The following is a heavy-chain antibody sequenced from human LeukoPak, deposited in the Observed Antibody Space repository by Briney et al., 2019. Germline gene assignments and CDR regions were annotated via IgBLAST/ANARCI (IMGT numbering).Heavy chain of an antibody. CDR3: AKGYSSSWYTYYYMDV. D-gene: IGHD6-13*01. CDR1: GFTFSSYW. Sequence: GGSLRLSCAASGFTFSSYWMSWVRQAPGKGLEWVANIKQDGSEKYYVDSVKGRFTISRDNAKNSLYLQMNSLRAEDMALYYCAKGYSSSWYTYYYMDVWGKGTTVTVSS. V-gene: IGHV3-7*03. J-gene: IGHJ6*03. CDR2: IKQDGSEK.